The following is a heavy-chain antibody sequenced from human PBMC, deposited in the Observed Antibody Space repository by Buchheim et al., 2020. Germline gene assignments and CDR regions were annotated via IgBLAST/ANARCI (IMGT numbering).Heavy chain of an antibody. CDR3: ARDWNYSFDY. CDR2: IYSSSTI. D-gene: IGHD1-7*01. CDR1: GFTFSSYS. Sequence: EVQLVESGGGLVQPGGSLRLSCAASGFTFSSYSMNWVRQAPGKGLEWVSYIYSSSTIYYADSVKGRFTISRDNAKNSLHLQMNSLRDEDTAVYYCARDWNYSFDYWGQGTL. V-gene: IGHV3-48*02. J-gene: IGHJ4*02.